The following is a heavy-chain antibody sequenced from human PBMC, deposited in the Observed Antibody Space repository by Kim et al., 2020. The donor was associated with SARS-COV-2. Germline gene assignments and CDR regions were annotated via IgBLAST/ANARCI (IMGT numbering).Heavy chain of an antibody. CDR2: IYSGGSST. CDR3: AKGGEQQLEDAFDI. CDR1: GFTFSSYA. D-gene: IGHD6-13*01. Sequence: GGSLRLSCAASGFTFSSYAMSWVRQAPGKGLEWVSVIYSGGSSTYYADSVKGRFTISRDNSKNTLYLQMNSLRAEDTAVYYCAKGGEQQLEDAFDIWGQGTMVTVSS. V-gene: IGHV3-23*03. J-gene: IGHJ3*02.